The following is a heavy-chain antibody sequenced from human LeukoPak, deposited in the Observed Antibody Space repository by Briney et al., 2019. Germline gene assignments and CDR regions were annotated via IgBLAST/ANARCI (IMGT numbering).Heavy chain of an antibody. D-gene: IGHD2-2*01. CDR3: ARDVRLPAAALRYFDL. CDR2: IYTTGNT. Sequence: SETLSLTCSVSGGSMSSYYWSWIRQPAGKGLEWIGRIYTTGNTNYNPSLKSRVTISVDTSKNQFSLKLSSVTAADTAVYYCARDVRLPAAALRYFDLWGRGTLVTVSS. V-gene: IGHV4-4*07. J-gene: IGHJ2*01. CDR1: GGSMSSYY.